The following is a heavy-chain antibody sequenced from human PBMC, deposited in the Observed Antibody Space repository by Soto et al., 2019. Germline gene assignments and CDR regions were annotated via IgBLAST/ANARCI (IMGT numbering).Heavy chain of an antibody. V-gene: IGHV4-39*01. D-gene: IGHD3-22*01. CDR2: IYSSGST. CDR3: ATPVSSGYQAFEV. J-gene: IGHJ3*01. Sequence: SETLSLTCTVSGGSIISGSYYWGWIRQPPGKGLEWIGSIYSSGSTYYNPSLKSRVTISVDTSKNQFSLKLSSVTAADTAVHYCATPVSSGYQAFEVWGQGTMVTVSS. CDR1: GGSIISGSYY.